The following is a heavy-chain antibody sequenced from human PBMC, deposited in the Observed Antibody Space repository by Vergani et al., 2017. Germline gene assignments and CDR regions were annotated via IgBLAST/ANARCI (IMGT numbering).Heavy chain of an antibody. J-gene: IGHJ4*02. CDR2: IYYSGST. V-gene: IGHV4-59*01. Sequence: QVQLQESGPGLVKPSETLSLTCTVSGGSISSYYWSWIRQPPGKGLEWIGYIYYSGSTNYNPSLKSRGTISVDTSKNQFSLKLSAVTAADTAVYYCARGKDSGSYFDYWGQGTLVTVSS. CDR1: GGSISSYY. CDR3: ARGKDSGSYFDY. D-gene: IGHD1-26*01.